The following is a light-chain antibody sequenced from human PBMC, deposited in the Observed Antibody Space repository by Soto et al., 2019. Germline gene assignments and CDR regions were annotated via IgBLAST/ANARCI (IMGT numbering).Light chain of an antibody. CDR1: SSNIGNNY. V-gene: IGLV1-51*01. J-gene: IGLJ2*01. CDR2: DNN. Sequence: SVLTQPPSVSAAPGQKVIISCSGSSSNIGNNYVSWYQQLPGTAPKLLIYDNNKRPSGIPDRFSGSKSGTSATLGITGLQTGDEADYYCGTWDSSLSAVVFAGGTKLTVL. CDR3: GTWDSSLSAVV.